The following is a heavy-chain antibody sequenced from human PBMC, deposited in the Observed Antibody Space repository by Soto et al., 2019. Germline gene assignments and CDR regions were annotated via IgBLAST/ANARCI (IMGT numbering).Heavy chain of an antibody. CDR1: GGSVSSNDYS. J-gene: IGHJ6*02. CDR2: IYSSEDT. D-gene: IGHD3-9*01. CDR3: AAQSVLRYFDWITYGMDV. V-gene: IGHV4-39*01. Sequence: SETLSLTCTVSGGSVSSNDYSWGWIRQSPGKGLEWIGTIYSSEDTHYNPSLLSRVTISVDTSMSEFSLKLSSVTAADTAVYYCAAQSVLRYFDWITYGMDVWGQGTTVTVSS.